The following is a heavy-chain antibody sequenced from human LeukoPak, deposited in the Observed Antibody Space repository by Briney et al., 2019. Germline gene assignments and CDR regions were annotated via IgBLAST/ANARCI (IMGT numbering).Heavy chain of an antibody. CDR3: AREGGFYRPLDY. V-gene: IGHV4-4*02. D-gene: IGHD3-3*01. CDR2: VHLDGRT. J-gene: IGHJ4*02. Sequence: SGTLSLTCDVSGGSVTSTNWWTWVPQPPGKGLEWIGEVHLDGRTNYNPSLKSRRIMSVDLPENHISMKLTCVTAADTAVYYCAREGGFYRPLDYSGQGTLVTVSS. CDR1: GGSVTSTNW.